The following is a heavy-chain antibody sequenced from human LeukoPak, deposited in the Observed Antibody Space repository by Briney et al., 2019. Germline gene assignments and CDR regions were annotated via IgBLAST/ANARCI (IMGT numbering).Heavy chain of an antibody. CDR2: ISTSGRT. CDR1: GFTFSSYA. J-gene: IGHJ4*02. D-gene: IGHD3-22*01. V-gene: IGHV3-23*01. CDR3: ARDLDSSGYYHVVDS. Sequence: TGGSLRLSCADSGFTFSSYAMSWVRQAPGKGLEWVSLISTSGRTHYADSVQGRFTISRDNSKNTLSLHMNSLRAEDTAVCYCARDLDSSGYYHVVDSWGQGALVTVSS.